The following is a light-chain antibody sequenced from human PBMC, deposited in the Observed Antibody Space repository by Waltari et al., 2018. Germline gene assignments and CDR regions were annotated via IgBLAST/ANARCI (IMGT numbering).Light chain of an antibody. V-gene: IGKV1-5*03. J-gene: IGKJ1*01. CDR1: QSISSW. CDR3: QQYNNWPPWT. Sequence: DIQMTQSPSTLSASVGDRVTITCRASQSISSWLAWYQQKPGKAPKILIYKASSLESGVPSRFSGSGSGTEFTLTISSLQPDDFAVYYCQQYNNWPPWTFGQGTKVEIK. CDR2: KAS.